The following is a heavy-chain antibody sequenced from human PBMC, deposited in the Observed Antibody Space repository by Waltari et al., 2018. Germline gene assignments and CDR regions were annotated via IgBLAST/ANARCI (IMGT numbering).Heavy chain of an antibody. J-gene: IGHJ4*02. CDR3: AKSPEYSSGWYLDY. CDR1: DFTFSSYA. Sequence: EVHLLESGGGLVQPGGSLRLSCAASDFTFSSYAMSWVRQGPGKGLEWVSSISGSGGSTYYADSVKGRFTISRDNSKKTLYLQMNSLRAEDTAIYYCAKSPEYSSGWYLDYWGQGTLVTVSS. D-gene: IGHD6-19*01. V-gene: IGHV3-23*01. CDR2: ISGSGGST.